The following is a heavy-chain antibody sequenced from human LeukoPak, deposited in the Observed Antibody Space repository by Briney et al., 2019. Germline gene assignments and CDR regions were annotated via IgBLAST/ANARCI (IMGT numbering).Heavy chain of an antibody. CDR1: GFTFSSFW. CDR3: ARGRRLCDP. Sequence: GGSLRLSCAASGFTFSSFWMTWVRHAPGKGLEWVANIKQDGSEKYYVDSMKGRFTISRDNAKNSLYLQMNSLRVEDTAVYYCARGRRLCDPWGQGTLVTVSS. J-gene: IGHJ5*02. CDR2: IKQDGSEK. V-gene: IGHV3-7*04. D-gene: IGHD2-2*01.